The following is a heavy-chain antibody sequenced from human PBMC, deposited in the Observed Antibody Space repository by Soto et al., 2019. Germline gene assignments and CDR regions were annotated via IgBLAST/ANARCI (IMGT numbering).Heavy chain of an antibody. CDR2: IYYSGST. J-gene: IGHJ3*02. D-gene: IGHD3-10*01. Sequence: QVQLQESGPGLVKPSQTLSLTCTVSGGSISSGGYYWSWIRQHPGKGLEWIGYIYYSGSTYYNPYLKSPVTIAVDTSKNQFSLKLSSVTAADTAVYYCAREIWFGESDAFDIWGQGTMVTVSS. CDR1: GGSISSGGYY. V-gene: IGHV4-31*01. CDR3: AREIWFGESDAFDI.